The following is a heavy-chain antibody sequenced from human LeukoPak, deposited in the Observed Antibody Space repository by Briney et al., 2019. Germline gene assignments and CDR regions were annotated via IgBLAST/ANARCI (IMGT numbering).Heavy chain of an antibody. Sequence: GGSLRLSCAASGFTFNSYAMSWVRQAPGKGLEWVSTIGFGDDSANYADSVKGRFTISRDNSKNTLYLQMNYLRAEDTAVYYCAKDPTSVGGRHDWLLDSWGQGTLVTVSS. CDR2: IGFGDDSA. CDR1: GFTFNSYA. D-gene: IGHD3-9*01. V-gene: IGHV3-23*01. J-gene: IGHJ5*02. CDR3: AKDPTSVGGRHDWLLDS.